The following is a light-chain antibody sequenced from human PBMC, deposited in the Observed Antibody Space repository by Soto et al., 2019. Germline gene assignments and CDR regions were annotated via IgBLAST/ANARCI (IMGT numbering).Light chain of an antibody. CDR3: CSYATGATWV. CDR1: SSDVGGSKL. V-gene: IGLV2-23*01. Sequence: QSALTQPASASGSPGQSITISCTGTSSDVGGSKLVSWYHHHPGKAPKLIIYEDTKRPSGVSTRFSGSKSGNTASLTISGLQAEDEADYSCCSYATGATWVFGGGTKLTVL. J-gene: IGLJ3*02. CDR2: EDT.